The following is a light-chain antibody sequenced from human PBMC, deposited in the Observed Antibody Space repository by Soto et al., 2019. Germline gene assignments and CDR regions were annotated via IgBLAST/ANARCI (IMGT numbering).Light chain of an antibody. CDR2: GAS. Sequence: VLTQSPVTLSLSPGERATLSCRASQSVSSSYLAWYQQKPGQAPRLLIYGASSRATGIPDRFSGSGSGTDFTLTISRLEAEDFAVYYCQQYGSSPWTFGQGTKVDI. CDR1: QSVSSSY. V-gene: IGKV3-20*01. J-gene: IGKJ1*01. CDR3: QQYGSSPWT.